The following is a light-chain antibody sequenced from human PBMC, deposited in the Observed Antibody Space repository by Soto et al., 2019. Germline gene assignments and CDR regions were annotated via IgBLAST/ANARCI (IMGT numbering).Light chain of an antibody. Sequence: DIVMNQSPDSLAVYMGERATINCKSSQSVLYSSNNKNYLAWYPQKPGQPPKLLIYWASTRESGVPDRFSGSGSGTDLTLTISSLQAEDVAVYYCQQYYSTPFTCGPGTKVDIK. CDR3: QQYYSTPFT. CDR1: QSVLYSSNNKNY. CDR2: WAS. V-gene: IGKV4-1*01. J-gene: IGKJ3*01.